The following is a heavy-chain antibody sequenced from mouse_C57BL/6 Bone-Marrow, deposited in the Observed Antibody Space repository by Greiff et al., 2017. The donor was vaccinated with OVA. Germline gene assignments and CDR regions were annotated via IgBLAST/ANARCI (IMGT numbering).Heavy chain of an antibody. CDR3: ARPVITTVPRYWYFDV. D-gene: IGHD1-1*01. J-gene: IGHJ1*03. Sequence: QVQLQQSGSELRSPGSSVKLSCKDFDSEVFPIAYMSWVRQKPGHGFEWIGGILPSIGRTIYGEKFEDKATLDADTLSNTAYLELNSLTSEDSAIYYCARPVITTVPRYWYFDVWGTGTTVTVSS. CDR2: ILPSIGRT. V-gene: IGHV15-2*01. CDR1: DSEVFPIAY.